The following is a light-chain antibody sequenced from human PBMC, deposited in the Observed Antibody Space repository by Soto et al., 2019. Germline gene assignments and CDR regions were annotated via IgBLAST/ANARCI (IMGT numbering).Light chain of an antibody. Sequence: DIQMTQSPSTLSASVGDKVSINCRASQSISAWLAWYQQKPGKAPRLLIYKASTLEIGVPSRFSGSGSGTEFTLTISSLQPDDVATYYCQQYNDYSWTFGKGTKVDLK. CDR2: KAS. V-gene: IGKV1-5*03. J-gene: IGKJ1*01. CDR3: QQYNDYSWT. CDR1: QSISAW.